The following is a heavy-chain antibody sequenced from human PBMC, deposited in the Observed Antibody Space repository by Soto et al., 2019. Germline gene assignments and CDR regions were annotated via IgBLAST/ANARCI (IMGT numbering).Heavy chain of an antibody. CDR3: ASLSAPVDF. D-gene: IGHD2-2*01. CDR2: IDTDGNSR. V-gene: IGHV3-74*01. CDR1: GFTFSIYW. J-gene: IGHJ4*02. Sequence: GXLGLSCVCAGFTFSIYWMHWLRQAPGRELVWVSEIDTDGNSRNYADSVKGRFTISRDNAKNTLYLQMNSLTAEDTAVYFCASLSAPVDFWGRGTLVTVSS.